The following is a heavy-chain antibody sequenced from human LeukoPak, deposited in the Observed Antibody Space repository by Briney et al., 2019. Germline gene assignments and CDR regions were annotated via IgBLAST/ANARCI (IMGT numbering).Heavy chain of an antibody. CDR1: GFTFDDYA. CDR2: ISWNSGSI. V-gene: IGHV3-9*03. CDR3: AKDKGYSYGSYFDY. J-gene: IGHJ4*02. Sequence: TGGSLRLSCAASGFTFDDYAMHWVRQAPGKGLEWVSGISWNSGSIGYADSVKGRFTISRDNAKNSLYLQMNSLRAEDMALYYCAKDKGYSYGSYFDYWGQGPLVTVSS. D-gene: IGHD5-18*01.